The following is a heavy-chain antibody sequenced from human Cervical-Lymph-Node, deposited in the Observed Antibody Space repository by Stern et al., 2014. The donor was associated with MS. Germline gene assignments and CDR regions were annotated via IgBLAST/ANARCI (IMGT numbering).Heavy chain of an antibody. D-gene: IGHD1-26*01. J-gene: IGHJ6*02. V-gene: IGHV1-69*01. CDR2: IIPTFGTA. Sequence: VQLVQSGAEVKKPGSSAKVSCKASGGTFSSYAISWERQAPGQGLEWMGGIIPTFGTANYAQKFQGRVTITADESTGTAYLELSSLRSEDTAVYYCARGELKEGLVRGMDVWGQGTTVTVSS. CDR1: GGTFSSYA. CDR3: ARGELKEGLVRGMDV.